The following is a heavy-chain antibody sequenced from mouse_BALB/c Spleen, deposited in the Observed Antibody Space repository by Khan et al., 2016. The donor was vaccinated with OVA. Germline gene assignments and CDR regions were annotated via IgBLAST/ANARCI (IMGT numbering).Heavy chain of an antibody. D-gene: IGHD2-14*01. CDR2: INPSNGYT. Sequence: QVQLQQSGAELARPGASVKMSCKASGYTFTSYTIHWIKKRPGQGLEWIGYINPSNGYTNYNQKFKDKATLTTDKSSPTAYLQLSSLTSDESAVYNCVRDGAYNRNDGGFAYWGQGTLVTVSA. CDR1: GYTFTSYT. J-gene: IGHJ3*01. CDR3: VRDGAYNRNDGGFAY. V-gene: IGHV1-4*01.